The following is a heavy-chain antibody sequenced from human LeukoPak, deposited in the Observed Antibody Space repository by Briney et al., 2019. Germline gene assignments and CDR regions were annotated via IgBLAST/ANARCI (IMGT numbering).Heavy chain of an antibody. Sequence: KPSETLSLTCAVYGGSFSGYYWSWIRQPPGKGLEWIGEINHSGSTNYNPSLKSRVTISVDTSKNQFSLKLSSVTAADTAVYYCARGSLAMIVMVVNGDNWFDPWGQGTLVTVSS. J-gene: IGHJ5*02. CDR1: GGSFSGYY. V-gene: IGHV4-34*01. CDR2: INHSGST. CDR3: ARGSLAMIVMVVNGDNWFDP. D-gene: IGHD3-22*01.